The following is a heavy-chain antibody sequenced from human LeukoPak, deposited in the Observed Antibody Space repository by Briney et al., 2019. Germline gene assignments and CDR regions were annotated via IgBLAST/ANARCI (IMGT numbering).Heavy chain of an antibody. CDR3: ARGPTKRPSGWYHPRKAYYFDY. Sequence: SETLSLTCAVYGGSFSGYYWSWIRQPPGKGLEWIGEINHSGSTNYNPSLKSRVTISVDTSKNQFSLKLSSVTAADTAVYYCARGPTKRPSGWYHPRKAYYFDYWGQGTLVTVSS. CDR1: GGSFSGYY. V-gene: IGHV4-34*01. CDR2: INHSGST. J-gene: IGHJ4*02. D-gene: IGHD6-19*01.